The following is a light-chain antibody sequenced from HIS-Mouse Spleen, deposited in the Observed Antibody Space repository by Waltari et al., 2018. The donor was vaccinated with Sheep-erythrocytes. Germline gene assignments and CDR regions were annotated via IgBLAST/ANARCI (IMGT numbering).Light chain of an antibody. V-gene: IGKV1-39*01. CDR2: AAY. CDR3: QQSYSTPPLT. Sequence: DIQITQSPASLSTSVAYRVSITCRTTQSISSYLNWYQQKPGNAPKLLIYAAYSLQSGVPSRFSCRGSGTDFTLTISSLQPEDFATYYCQQSYSTPPLTFGGGTKVEIK. CDR1: QSISSY. J-gene: IGKJ4*01.